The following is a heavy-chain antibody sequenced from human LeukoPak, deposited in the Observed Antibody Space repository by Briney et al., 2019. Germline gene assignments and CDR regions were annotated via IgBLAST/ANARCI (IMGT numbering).Heavy chain of an antibody. CDR1: GFTFSSYW. CDR3: ARDGYCSSTSCHGVWGDMYAFDI. J-gene: IGHJ3*02. D-gene: IGHD2-2*03. CDR2: IKQDGSEK. Sequence: GGSLRLSCAASGFTFSSYWMSWVRQAPGKGLEWVANIKQDGSEKYYVDSVKGRFTISRDNAKNSLYLQMNSLRAEDTAVYYCARDGYCSSTSCHGVWGDMYAFDIWGQGTMVTVSS. V-gene: IGHV3-7*01.